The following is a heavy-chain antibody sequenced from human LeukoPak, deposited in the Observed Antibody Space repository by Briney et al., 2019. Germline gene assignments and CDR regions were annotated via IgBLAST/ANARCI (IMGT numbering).Heavy chain of an antibody. CDR2: MYYSGST. J-gene: IGHJ4*02. CDR3: ARDAKYYYGSRTSFFFEY. Sequence: SETLSLTCTVSGGSISSSNSYWGWIRQPPGKGLEWIGSMYYSGSTYYNPSLKSRVTMSTDTSKNQFSLKLSSVTAADTAIYYCARDAKYYYGSRTSFFFEYWGQGTLLTVSS. CDR1: GGSISSSNSY. V-gene: IGHV4-39*07. D-gene: IGHD3-10*01.